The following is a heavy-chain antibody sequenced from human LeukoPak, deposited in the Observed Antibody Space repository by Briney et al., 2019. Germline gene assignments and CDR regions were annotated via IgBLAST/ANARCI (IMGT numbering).Heavy chain of an antibody. Sequence: GASVKVSCKASGYTFTSYDINWVRQATGQGLEWMGGIIPIFGTANYAQKFQGRVTITADESTSTAYTELSSLRSEDTAVYYCARGTTANNWFDPWGQGTLVTVSS. V-gene: IGHV1-69*13. CDR1: GYTFTSYD. CDR3: ARGTTANNWFDP. CDR2: IIPIFGTA. D-gene: IGHD4-17*01. J-gene: IGHJ5*02.